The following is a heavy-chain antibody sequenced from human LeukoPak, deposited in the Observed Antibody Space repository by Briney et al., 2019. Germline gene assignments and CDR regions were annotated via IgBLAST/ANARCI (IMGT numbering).Heavy chain of an antibody. J-gene: IGHJ6*02. CDR3: AREGTRMVRGVRYYGMDV. V-gene: IGHV3-33*01. Sequence: GGSLRLSCAASGFTFSSYGMHWVRQAPGKGLEWVAAIWYDGSNKYYADSVKGRFTISRDNSKNTLYLQMNSLRAEDTAVYYCAREGTRMVRGVRYYGMDVWGQGTTVTVSS. CDR1: GFTFSSYG. CDR2: IWYDGSNK. D-gene: IGHD3-10*01.